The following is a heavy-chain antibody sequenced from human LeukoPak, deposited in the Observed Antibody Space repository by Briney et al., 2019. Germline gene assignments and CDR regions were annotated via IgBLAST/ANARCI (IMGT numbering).Heavy chain of an antibody. CDR2: INPNSGGT. J-gene: IGHJ4*02. CDR1: GYTFTGYY. D-gene: IGHD3-22*01. Sequence: ASVKVSCKASGYTFTGYYMHWVRQAPGQGLEWMGWINPNSGGTNYAQKFQGWVTMTRDTSISTAYMELSRLRSDDTAVYYCARDPQPSNKGSGYELFDYWGQGTLVTVSP. CDR3: ARDPQPSNKGSGYELFDY. V-gene: IGHV1-2*04.